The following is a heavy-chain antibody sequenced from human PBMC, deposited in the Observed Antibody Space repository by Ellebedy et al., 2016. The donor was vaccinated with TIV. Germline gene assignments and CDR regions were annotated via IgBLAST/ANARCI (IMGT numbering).Heavy chain of an antibody. CDR1: GFTFGDYA. CDR2: IRSKAYGGTT. D-gene: IGHD6-19*01. J-gene: IGHJ4*02. CDR3: TRDYEQWLDYFDY. Sequence: GESLKISCTASGFTFGDYAMSWFRQAPGKGLEWVGFIRSKAYGGTTEYAASVKGRFTISRDDSKSIAYLQMNSLKTEDTAVYYCTRDYEQWLDYFDYWGQGTLVTVSS. V-gene: IGHV3-49*03.